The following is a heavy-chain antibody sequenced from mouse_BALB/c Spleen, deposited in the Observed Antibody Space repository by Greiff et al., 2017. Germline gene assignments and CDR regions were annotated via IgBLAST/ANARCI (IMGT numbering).Heavy chain of an antibody. CDR1: GFSLTSYG. V-gene: IGHV2-5-1*01. D-gene: IGHD2-4*01. Sequence: QVQLQQSGPSLVQPSQSLSITCTVSGFSLTSYGVHWVRQSPGKGLEWLGVIWRGGSTDYNAAFMSRLSITKDNSKSQVFFKMNSLQADDTAIYYCAKKGDYDGDYAMDYWGQGTSVTVSS. J-gene: IGHJ4*01. CDR2: IWRGGST. CDR3: AKKGDYDGDYAMDY.